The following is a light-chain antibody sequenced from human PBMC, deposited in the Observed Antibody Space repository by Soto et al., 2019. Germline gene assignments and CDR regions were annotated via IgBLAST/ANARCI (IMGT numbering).Light chain of an antibody. CDR2: AAS. CDR1: QSISSY. V-gene: IGKV1-39*01. Sequence: DIQITQSPSSLSSSVLERFTITCRASQSISSYLNWYQQKPGKAPKLLIYAASSLQSGVPSRFSGSGSGTDLTLTISSLQPEDFATYYCQQSYSTPWTFGQGTKVDIK. CDR3: QQSYSTPWT. J-gene: IGKJ1*01.